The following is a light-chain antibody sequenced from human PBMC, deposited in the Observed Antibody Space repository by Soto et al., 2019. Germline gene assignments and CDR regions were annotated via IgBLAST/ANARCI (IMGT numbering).Light chain of an antibody. J-gene: IGLJ2*01. CDR3: CSYAGSTTRVL. CDR2: EVS. CDR1: SSDVDTYKY. V-gene: IGLV2-14*01. Sequence: QSALTQPASVSGSPGQSIIISCTGTSSDVDTYKYVSWYQQHPGKAPKLMIYEVSHRPSGVSDRFSGSKSGNTASLTISGLQAEDEAGYYCCSYAGSTTRVLFGGGTKLTVL.